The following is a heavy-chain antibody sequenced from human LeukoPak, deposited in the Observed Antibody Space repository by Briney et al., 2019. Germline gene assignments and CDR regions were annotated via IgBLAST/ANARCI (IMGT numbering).Heavy chain of an antibody. CDR2: INHSGST. J-gene: IGHJ4*02. D-gene: IGHD3-16*02. V-gene: IGHV4-34*01. CDR3: ARAPYGWGSYRYMMDY. Sequence: PSETLSLTCAVYGGSFSGYYWSWIRQPPGKGLEWIGEINHSGSTNYNPSLKSRVTISVDTSKNQFSLKLSSVTAADTAVYYCARAPYGWGSYRYMMDYWGQGTLVTVSS. CDR1: GGSFSGYY.